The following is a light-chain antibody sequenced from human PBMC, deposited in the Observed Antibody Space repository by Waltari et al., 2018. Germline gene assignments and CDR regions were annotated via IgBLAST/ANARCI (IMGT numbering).Light chain of an antibody. CDR2: DAS. CDR3: QQYDNIPYT. J-gene: IGKJ2*01. Sequence: DFQLTQSPSSLSASLGDKVTITCQASQDITKYLNWYQQKPGKAPKLLISDASTLQSGVPSRVGGSGAGTHFTLTINSLQPEDIGTYYCQQYDNIPYTFGQGTKVEMK. V-gene: IGKV1-33*01. CDR1: QDITKY.